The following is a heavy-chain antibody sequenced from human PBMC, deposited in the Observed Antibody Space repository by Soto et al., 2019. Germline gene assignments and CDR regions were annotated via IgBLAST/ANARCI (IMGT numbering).Heavy chain of an antibody. CDR1: GYTFTSYG. J-gene: IGHJ3*02. CDR2: ISAYNGNT. Sequence: ASVKVSCKASGYTFTSYGISWVRQAPGQGLEWMGWISAYNGNTNYAQKLQGRVTMTTDTSTSTAYMELRSLRSDDTAVYYCAKDRGVVVVAATPHDAFDIWGQGTMVTVS. V-gene: IGHV1-18*01. CDR3: AKDRGVVVVAATPHDAFDI. D-gene: IGHD2-15*01.